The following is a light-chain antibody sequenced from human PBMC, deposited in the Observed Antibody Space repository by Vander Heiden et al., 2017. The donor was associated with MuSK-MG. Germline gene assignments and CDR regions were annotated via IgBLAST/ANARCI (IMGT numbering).Light chain of an antibody. J-gene: IGLJ1*01. CDR2: DVS. V-gene: IGLV2-14*03. CDR1: SSDIGTYNY. Sequence: QSALTQPASVSRSPGLSITISCTGTSSDIGTYNYVSWYQQHPGKAPKLMIHDVSDRPSGVSIRFSGSKSGNTASLTISGLQAEDEADYYCISYTSSSTDYVFGTGTKVTVL. CDR3: ISYTSSSTDYV.